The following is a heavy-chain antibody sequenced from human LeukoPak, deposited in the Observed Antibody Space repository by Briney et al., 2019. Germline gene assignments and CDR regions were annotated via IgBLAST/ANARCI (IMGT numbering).Heavy chain of an antibody. J-gene: IGHJ4*02. CDR3: ARDKKSGESSEIDY. Sequence: GGSLRLSCATSGFTFSNYWVHWVRQAPGKGLVWVSRINRDGSTTKYADSVKGRFTVSRDNAKNTLNLQMNSLRAEDTAVYYCARDKKSGESSEIDYWGQGTLVTVSS. V-gene: IGHV3-74*03. D-gene: IGHD3-10*01. CDR1: GFTFSNYW. CDR2: INRDGSTT.